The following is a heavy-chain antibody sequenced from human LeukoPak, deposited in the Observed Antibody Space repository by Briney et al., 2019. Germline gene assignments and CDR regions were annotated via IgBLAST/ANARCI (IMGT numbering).Heavy chain of an antibody. CDR1: GGSTRSSSYY. CDR2: IYYSGST. D-gene: IGHD3-10*01. J-gene: IGHJ4*02. Sequence: SETLSLTCTVSGGSTRSSSYYWGWIRQPPGKGLAWIGSIYYSGSTYYNASLKSRGTISVDTSKNQFSLKLSSVTAADTAVYYCARAPPYYGSGSYYDYWGQGTLVTVSS. CDR3: ARAPPYYGSGSYYDY. V-gene: IGHV4-39*07.